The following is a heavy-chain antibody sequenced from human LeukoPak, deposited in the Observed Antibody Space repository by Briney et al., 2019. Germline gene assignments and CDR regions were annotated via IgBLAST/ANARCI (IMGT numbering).Heavy chain of an antibody. CDR1: GGTFSSYA. CDR2: IIPIFGMA. J-gene: IGHJ4*02. Sequence: SVKVSCKASGGTFSSYAISWVRQAPGQGLEWMGRIIPIFGMANYAQKFQGRVTITADKSTSTAYMELSSLRSEDTAVYYCARGGGILTGYYYYFDYWGQGILVTVSS. CDR3: ARGGGILTGYYYYFDY. V-gene: IGHV1-69*04. D-gene: IGHD3-9*01.